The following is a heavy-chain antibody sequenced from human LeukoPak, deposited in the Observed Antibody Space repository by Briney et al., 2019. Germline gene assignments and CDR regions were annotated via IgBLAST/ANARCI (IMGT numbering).Heavy chain of an antibody. CDR3: ARDKITGTTGGYYYGMDV. CDR1: GFTFSSYG. Sequence: GRSLRLSCAASGFTFSSYGMHWVRQAPGKGLEWVAVIWYDGSNKYYADSVKGRFTISRDNSKNTLYLQMNSLRAEDTAVYYCARDKITGTTGGYYYGMDVWGQGTTVTVS. D-gene: IGHD1-7*01. V-gene: IGHV3-33*01. CDR2: IWYDGSNK. J-gene: IGHJ6*02.